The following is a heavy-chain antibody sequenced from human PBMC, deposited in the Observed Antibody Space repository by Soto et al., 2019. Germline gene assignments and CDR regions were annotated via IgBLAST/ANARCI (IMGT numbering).Heavy chain of an antibody. D-gene: IGHD6-13*01. CDR1: GFTFNNYG. V-gene: IGHV3-30*18. CDR2: ISNDGSDK. Sequence: QVQLVESGGGVVQPGTSLRLSCAASGFTFNNYGMHWVRQAPCTGLEWVAAISNDGSDKYYADSVKGRLTISRDNSKNTLYLQMDGLRAEDTAVYYCAKDQGIAASHGIDWGQGTMVTVSS. CDR3: AKDQGIAASHGID. J-gene: IGHJ3*01.